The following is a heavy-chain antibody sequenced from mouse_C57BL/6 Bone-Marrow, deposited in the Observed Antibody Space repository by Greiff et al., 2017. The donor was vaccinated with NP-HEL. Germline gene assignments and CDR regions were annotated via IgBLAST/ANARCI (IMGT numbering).Heavy chain of an antibody. CDR2: IDPENGDT. J-gene: IGHJ1*03. Sequence: VQLQQSGAELVRPGASVKLSCTASGFTITDDYMHWVKQRPEQGLEWIGWIDPENGDTEYAPKFQGKATITADTSSNTAYLQLSSLTSEDTAVYYCTADYYYGSSSWYFDVWGTGTTVTVSS. CDR1: GFTITDDY. V-gene: IGHV14-4*01. CDR3: TADYYYGSSSWYFDV. D-gene: IGHD1-1*01.